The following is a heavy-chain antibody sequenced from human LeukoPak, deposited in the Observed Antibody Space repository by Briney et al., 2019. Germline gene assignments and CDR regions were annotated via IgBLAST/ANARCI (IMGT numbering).Heavy chain of an antibody. CDR3: ARETYSSGHHGVDP. CDR1: GGSFSGYY. Sequence: SETLSLTCAVYGGSFSGYYWSWIRQPPGKGLECIGEINHSGSTNYNPSLKSRVTISVDTSKNQFSLKLSSVTAADTAVYYCARETYSSGHHGVDPWGQGTLVTVSS. CDR2: INHSGST. D-gene: IGHD6-19*01. V-gene: IGHV4-34*01. J-gene: IGHJ5*02.